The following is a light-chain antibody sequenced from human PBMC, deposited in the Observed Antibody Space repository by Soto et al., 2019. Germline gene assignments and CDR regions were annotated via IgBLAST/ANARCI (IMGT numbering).Light chain of an antibody. Sequence: DIQMTQSPSSLSASVGDRVTITCQASQDISNYLNWYQQKPGKAPKLLIYESSTLKPRVPSRFSGSGSGTDFNFPISSLQHQDIATSYCIQYDKRHRRTFGGGTKVEIK. CDR3: IQYDKRHRRT. J-gene: IGKJ4*01. V-gene: IGKV1-33*01. CDR1: QDISNY. CDR2: ESS.